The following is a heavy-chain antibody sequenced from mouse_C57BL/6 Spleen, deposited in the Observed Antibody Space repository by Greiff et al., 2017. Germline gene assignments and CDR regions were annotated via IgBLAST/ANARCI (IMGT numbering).Heavy chain of an antibody. CDR3: ARTLLRGAMDY. J-gene: IGHJ4*01. Sequence: EVQRVESGGGLVKPGGSLKLSCAASGFTFSDYGMHWVRQAPEKGLEWVAYISSGSSTIYYADTVKGRFTISRDNAKNTLFLQMSSLRSEDTAMYYCARTLLRGAMDYWGQGTSVTVSS. CDR1: GFTFSDYG. D-gene: IGHD1-1*01. V-gene: IGHV5-17*01. CDR2: ISSGSSTI.